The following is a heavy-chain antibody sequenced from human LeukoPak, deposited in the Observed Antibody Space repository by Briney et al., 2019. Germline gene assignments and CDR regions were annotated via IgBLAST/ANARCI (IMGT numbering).Heavy chain of an antibody. Sequence: SETLSLTCTVSGGSICSYYWSWIRQPPGKGLEWIGYIYTSGSTSYNPSLKSRVTMSIDTSKNQFSLRVKSVTAADTAVYYCARESNGDYSDYWGQGTLVTVSS. J-gene: IGHJ4*02. D-gene: IGHD4-17*01. CDR3: ARESNGDYSDY. CDR1: GGSICSYY. CDR2: IYTSGST. V-gene: IGHV4-59*01.